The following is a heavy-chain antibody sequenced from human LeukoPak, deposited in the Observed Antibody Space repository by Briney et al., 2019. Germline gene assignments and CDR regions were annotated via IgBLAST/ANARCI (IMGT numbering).Heavy chain of an antibody. CDR2: ITWNGDRL. J-gene: IGHJ4*02. V-gene: IGHV3-9*01. CDR3: VKALRFDYFDH. CDR1: GFTFNDYP. D-gene: IGHD3-10*01. Sequence: PGGSLRLSCAASGFTFNDYPMHWVRQAPGKGLEWVSGITWNGDRLDYADSVKGRFTISRDNDQNTLYLQMNNLRGEDTALYYCVKALRFDYFDHWGQGTLVTVPS.